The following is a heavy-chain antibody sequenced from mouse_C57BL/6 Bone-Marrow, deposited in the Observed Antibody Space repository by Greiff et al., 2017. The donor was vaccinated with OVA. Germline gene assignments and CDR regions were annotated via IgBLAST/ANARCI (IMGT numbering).Heavy chain of an antibody. CDR1: GYTFTSYG. J-gene: IGHJ2*01. CDR3: ARSDYGYYFDY. Sequence: QVQLQQSGAELARPGASVKLSCKASGYTFTSYGISWVKQRTGPGLEWIGEIYPRSGNTYYNEKFKGKATLTADKSSSTAYMELRSLTSEDSAVYFCARSDYGYYFDYWGQGTTLTVSS. CDR2: IYPRSGNT. D-gene: IGHD2-4*01. V-gene: IGHV1-81*01.